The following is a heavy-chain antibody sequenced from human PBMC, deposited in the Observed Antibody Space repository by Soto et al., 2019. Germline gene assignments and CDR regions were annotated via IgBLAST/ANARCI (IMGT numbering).Heavy chain of an antibody. V-gene: IGHV1-46*01. CDR3: ARSIAVAGQEGDAFDI. CDR1: GYTFTSYY. CDR2: INPSGGST. D-gene: IGHD6-19*01. Sequence: ASVKVSCKASGYTFTSYYMHWVRQAPGQGLEWMGIINPSGGSTSYAQKFQGRVTMTRDTSTSAVYMELSSLRSEDTAVYYCARSIAVAGQEGDAFDIWGQGTMVTVSS. J-gene: IGHJ3*02.